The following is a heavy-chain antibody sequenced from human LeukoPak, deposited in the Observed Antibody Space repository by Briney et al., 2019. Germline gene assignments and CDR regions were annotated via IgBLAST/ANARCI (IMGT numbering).Heavy chain of an antibody. CDR3: ARDLGYCSSTSCADY. Sequence: GGSLRLSCAASGFTFSSYEMNWVRQAPGKGLEWVSYISSSGSTIYYADSVKGRFTISRDNAKNSLYLQMNSLRAEDTAVYYCARDLGYCSSTSCADYWGQGTLVTVSS. J-gene: IGHJ4*02. CDR1: GFTFSSYE. D-gene: IGHD2-2*01. CDR2: ISSSGSTI. V-gene: IGHV3-48*03.